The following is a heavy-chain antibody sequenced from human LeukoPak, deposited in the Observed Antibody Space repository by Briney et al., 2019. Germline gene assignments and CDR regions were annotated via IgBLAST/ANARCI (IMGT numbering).Heavy chain of an antibody. V-gene: IGHV4-4*07. CDR1: GGSISSYY. CDR3: ARVWAANYGDHNYYGMDV. D-gene: IGHD4-17*01. J-gene: IGHJ6*02. Sequence: SETLSLTCTVSGGSISSYYWSWIRQPAGKGLEWIGRIYTSGSTNYNPSLKSRVTMSVDTSKNQFSLKLSSVTAADTAVYYCARVWAANYGDHNYYGMDVWGQGTTVTVSS. CDR2: IYTSGST.